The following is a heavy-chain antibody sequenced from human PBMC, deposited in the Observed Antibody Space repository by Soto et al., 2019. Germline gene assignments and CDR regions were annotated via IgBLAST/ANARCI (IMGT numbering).Heavy chain of an antibody. CDR2: ISYDGSNK. D-gene: IGHD3-22*01. V-gene: IGHV3-30*18. CDR3: AKDLSYDSSCSLL. Sequence: QMQLVESGGGVVQPGRSLRLYCAASGFTFSSYGMHWVRQAPGKGLEWVAVISYDGSNKYYADSVKGRFTISRDNSKNTLYLQMNSLRAEDTAVYYCAKDLSYDSSCSLLWGQGTLVTVSS. CDR1: GFTFSSYG. J-gene: IGHJ4*02.